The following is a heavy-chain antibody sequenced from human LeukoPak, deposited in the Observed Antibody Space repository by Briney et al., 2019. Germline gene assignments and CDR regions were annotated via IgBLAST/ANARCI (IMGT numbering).Heavy chain of an antibody. CDR2: ISASGHYI. D-gene: IGHD2-2*01. CDR1: GFTFRSFA. J-gene: IGHJ6*03. V-gene: IGHV3-23*01. CDR3: ARDGSWGDYQFYFYMDV. Sequence: GGSLRLSCEASGFTFRSFAMSWVRQAPGKGLEWLSGISASGHYIYYADSVKGRFTISRDNSKNTLYIEINSLRAEDTAVYYCARDGSWGDYQFYFYMDVWGKGNTVTVSS.